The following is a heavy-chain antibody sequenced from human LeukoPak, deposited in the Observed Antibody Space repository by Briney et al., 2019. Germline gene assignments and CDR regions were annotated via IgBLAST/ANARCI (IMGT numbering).Heavy chain of an antibody. V-gene: IGHV4-59*01. CDR3: ARDSIVYDFWSGYQNWFDP. CDR2: LYYSGST. CDR1: GGSISSYY. Sequence: SETLSLTCTVSGGSISSYYWSWLRQPPGKGLEWIGYLYYSGSTNYNPSLKSRVTISVDTSKNQFSLKLSSVTAADTAVYYCARDSIVYDFWSGYQNWFDPWGQGTLVTVSS. J-gene: IGHJ5*02. D-gene: IGHD3-3*01.